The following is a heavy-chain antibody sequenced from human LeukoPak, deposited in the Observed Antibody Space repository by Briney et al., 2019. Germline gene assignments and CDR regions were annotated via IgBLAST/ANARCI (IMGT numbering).Heavy chain of an antibody. CDR3: AKDLYYYDSSGFGENWFDP. V-gene: IGHV3-30*02. CDR2: VRYDGSNK. Sequence: PGGSLRLSCAASGFTFNSYGMNWVRQAPGKGLEWVAFVRYDGSNKYYADSVKGRFTISRDNSKNTLYLQMNSLRAEDTAVYYCAKDLYYYDSSGFGENWFDPWGQGTLVTVSS. J-gene: IGHJ5*02. CDR1: GFTFNSYG. D-gene: IGHD3-22*01.